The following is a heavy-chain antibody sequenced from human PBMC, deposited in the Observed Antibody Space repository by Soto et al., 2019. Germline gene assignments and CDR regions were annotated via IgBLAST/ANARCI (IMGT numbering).Heavy chain of an antibody. CDR1: GGSISSYY. J-gene: IGHJ6*02. CDR2: IYYSGST. CDR3: ARDNSGSYHNNYYYYYGMDV. Sequence: SETLSLTCTVSGGSISSYYWSWIRQPPGKGLEWIGYIYYSGSTNYNPSLKSRVTISVDTSKNQFSLKLSSVTAADTAVYYCARDNSGSYHNNYYYYYGMDVWGQGTTVTVSS. V-gene: IGHV4-59*01. D-gene: IGHD1-26*01.